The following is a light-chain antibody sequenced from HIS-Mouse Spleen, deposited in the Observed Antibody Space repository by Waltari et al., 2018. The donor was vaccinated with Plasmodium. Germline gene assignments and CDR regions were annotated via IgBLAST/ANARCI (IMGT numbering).Light chain of an antibody. Sequence: EIVMTQSPATLSVSPGERAILSCRASQSVSRNLAWYQQKPGQAPRLLIYGASTRATGIPARFSGSGSGTEFTLTISSLQSEDFAVYYCQQYNNWSFTFGPGTKVDIK. V-gene: IGKV3-15*01. CDR3: QQYNNWSFT. CDR2: GAS. J-gene: IGKJ3*01. CDR1: QSVSRN.